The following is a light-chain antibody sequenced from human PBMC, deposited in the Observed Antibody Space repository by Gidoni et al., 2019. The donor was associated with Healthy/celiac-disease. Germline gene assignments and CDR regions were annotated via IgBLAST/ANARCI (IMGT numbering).Light chain of an antibody. J-gene: IGKJ2*01. CDR2: AAS. CDR1: QSISSY. V-gene: IGKV1-39*01. CDR3: QQSYSTRYT. Sequence: DIQMTQSPSSLSASVGDRVTITCRASQSISSYLNWYQQKPGKAPKLLIYAASSLQSGVPSRFSGSGSWTDFTLTISSLQPEDFATYYCQQSYSTRYTFXQXTKLEIK.